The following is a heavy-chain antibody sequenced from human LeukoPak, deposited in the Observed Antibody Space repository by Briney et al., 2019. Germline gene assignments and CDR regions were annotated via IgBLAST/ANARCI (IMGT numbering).Heavy chain of an antibody. CDR3: ASTLRFLPYRRFDY. Sequence: SETLSLTCSVSGGSIISSNYYWGWIRQPPGKGLEWIGSIYQSGSGSSYYNPSLKSRVTIFGDTSKNQFFLRLSSVTAADTAVYYCASTLRFLPYRRFDYWGQGTLVTVPS. V-gene: IGHV4-39*01. CDR2: IYQSGSGSS. CDR1: GGSIISSNYY. D-gene: IGHD3-3*01. J-gene: IGHJ4*02.